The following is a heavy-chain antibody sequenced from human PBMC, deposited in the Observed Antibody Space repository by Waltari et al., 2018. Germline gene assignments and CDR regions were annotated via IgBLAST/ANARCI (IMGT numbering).Heavy chain of an antibody. J-gene: IGHJ4*02. Sequence: QVQLQQWGAGLLKPSETLSLTCAVYGGSFSGYYWSWIRQPPGKGLEWIGEINHRGSTNYSPALKSRGTISVYTSKNQFSLKLSSGTAADTAVYYCARRRLGGTTQGLDYWGQGTLVTVSS. CDR1: GGSFSGYY. CDR3: ARRRLGGTTQGLDY. CDR2: INHRGST. V-gene: IGHV4-34*01. D-gene: IGHD1-7*01.